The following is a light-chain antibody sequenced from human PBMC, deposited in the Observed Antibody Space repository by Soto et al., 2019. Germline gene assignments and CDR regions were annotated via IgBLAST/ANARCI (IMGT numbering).Light chain of an antibody. J-gene: IGLJ3*02. CDR1: NSDVGNYNF. CDR3: CTYAGSFHQ. CDR2: DVT. Sequence: QSVLTQPRSVSGSPGQAVTISCTGTNSDVGNYNFVSWYQHHPGKAPKLMIYDVTKRPSGVPDRFSGSKSGNTASLTISGLQAEDEADYYCCTYAGSFHQFGGETKLPVL. V-gene: IGLV2-11*01.